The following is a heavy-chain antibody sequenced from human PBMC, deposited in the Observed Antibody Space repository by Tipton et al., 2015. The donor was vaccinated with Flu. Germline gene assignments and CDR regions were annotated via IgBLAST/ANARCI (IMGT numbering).Heavy chain of an antibody. J-gene: IGHJ4*02. Sequence: SLRLSCAASGFNLNSYWMSWVRQAPGKGLEWVANINQDGSVKYYVDSVKGRFTISRDNAKNSVSLQMNSLRAEDTAVYYCVRAIAAAASYWGQGTLVTVSS. CDR1: GFNLNSYW. D-gene: IGHD6-13*01. V-gene: IGHV3-7*03. CDR3: VRAIAAAASY. CDR2: INQDGSVK.